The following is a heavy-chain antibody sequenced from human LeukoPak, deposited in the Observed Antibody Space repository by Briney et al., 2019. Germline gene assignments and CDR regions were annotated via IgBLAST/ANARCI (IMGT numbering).Heavy chain of an antibody. CDR1: GGSFSGYY. Sequence: KPSETLSLTCAVYGGSFSGYYWSWIRQPPGKGLEWIGEINHSGSTNYNPSLKSRVTISVDTSKNQFSLKLSSVTAADTAVYYCARATVVVPAAFRKYFDLWGRGTLVTVSS. J-gene: IGHJ2*01. CDR2: INHSGST. CDR3: ARATVVVPAAFRKYFDL. V-gene: IGHV4-34*01. D-gene: IGHD2-2*01.